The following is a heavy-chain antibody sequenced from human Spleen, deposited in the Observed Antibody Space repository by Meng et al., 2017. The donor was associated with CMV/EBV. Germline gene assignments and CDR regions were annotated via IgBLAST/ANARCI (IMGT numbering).Heavy chain of an antibody. CDR2: IKQDGSEK. D-gene: IGHD5-24*01. CDR1: GFTFRGYW. J-gene: IGHJ6*02. CDR3: ARPLDGYSKSYFYYGMDV. V-gene: IGHV3-7*01. Sequence: GESLKISCAASGFTFRGYWMSWVRQAPGKGLKWVANIKQDGSEKYYVDSVKGRFTISRDNAENSLYLQMNNLRAEDTAVYYCARPLDGYSKSYFYYGMDVWGQGTTVTSP.